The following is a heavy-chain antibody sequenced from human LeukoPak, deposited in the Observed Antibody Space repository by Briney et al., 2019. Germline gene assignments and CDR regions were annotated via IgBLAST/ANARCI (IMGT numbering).Heavy chain of an antibody. CDR2: IYYSGST. V-gene: IGHV4-61*05. CDR3: ARRFDTSGWVDY. J-gene: IGHJ4*02. D-gene: IGHD6-19*01. CDR1: GGSISSSTYY. Sequence: PSETLSLTCSVSGGSISSSTYYWGWIRQPPGKGLEWIGYIYYSGSTNYNPSLKSRVTISIDTSKNQFSLKLSSVTAADTAVYYCARRFDTSGWVDYWGQGTLVTVSS.